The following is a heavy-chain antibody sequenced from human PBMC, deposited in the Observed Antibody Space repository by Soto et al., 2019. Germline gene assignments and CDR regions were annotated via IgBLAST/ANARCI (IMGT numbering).Heavy chain of an antibody. CDR3: AKDMVPNSSGWYYFDY. CDR1: GSAFAEYA. V-gene: IGHV3-9*01. Sequence: GGSLRLSCAASGSAFAEYAMHWVRQVPGKGLEWVSGIIWNSVVIVYADSVKSRFTISRDNAKRFLYLQMNSLRAEDTALYYCAKDMVPNSSGWYYFDYWGQGTLVTVSS. D-gene: IGHD6-13*01. J-gene: IGHJ4*02. CDR2: IIWNSVVI.